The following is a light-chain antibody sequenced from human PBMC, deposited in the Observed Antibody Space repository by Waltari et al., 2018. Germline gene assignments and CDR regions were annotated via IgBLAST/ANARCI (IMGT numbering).Light chain of an antibody. J-gene: IGKJ1*01. V-gene: IGKV2-29*02. CDR2: RVS. Sequence: DIMMTQTPLSLPVTPGEPASISCRSSQSLLHSNGKTYLYWYLQKPGQPPRLLIYRVSNRFSGVPDRFSDSGSGTDFTLKISRVEAEDVGVYYCMQALQTPWTFGQGTKVEIK. CDR1: QSLLHSNGKTY. CDR3: MQALQTPWT.